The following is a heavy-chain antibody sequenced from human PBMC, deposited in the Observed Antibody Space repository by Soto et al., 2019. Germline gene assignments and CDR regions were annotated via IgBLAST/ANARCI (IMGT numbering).Heavy chain of an antibody. D-gene: IGHD2-21*02. J-gene: IGHJ3*02. CDR3: ARDLSGDCGGDCHDAFDI. CDR1: GFTVSSNY. V-gene: IGHV3-66*01. CDR2: IYSGGST. Sequence: GGSLRLSCAASGFTVSSNYMSWVRQAPGKGLEWVSVIYSGGSTYYADSVKGRFTISRDNSKNTLYLQMNSLRAEDTAVYYCARDLSGDCGGDCHDAFDIWGQWTMVTVSS.